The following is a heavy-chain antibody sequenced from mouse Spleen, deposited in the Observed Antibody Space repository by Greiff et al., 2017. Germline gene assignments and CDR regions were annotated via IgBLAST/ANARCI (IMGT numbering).Heavy chain of an antibody. CDR2: INPNNGGT. CDR1: GYTFTDYN. CDR3: ARWATTVVEGFAY. V-gene: IGHV1-22*01. D-gene: IGHD1-1*01. Sequence: VQLKESGPELVKPGASVKMSCKASGYTFTDYNMHWVKQSHGKSLEWIGYINPNNGGTSYNQKFKGKATLTVNKSSSTAYMELRSLTSEDSAVYYCARWATTVVEGFAYWGQGTLVTVSA. J-gene: IGHJ3*01.